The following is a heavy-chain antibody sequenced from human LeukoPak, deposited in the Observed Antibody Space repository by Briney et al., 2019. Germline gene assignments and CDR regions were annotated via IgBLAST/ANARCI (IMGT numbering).Heavy chain of an antibody. CDR2: VDPEDGET. D-gene: IGHD6-19*01. V-gene: IGHV1-69-2*01. CDR1: GYTFTGYY. CDR3: RIAVAGTTDY. Sequence: ASVKVSCKASGYTFTGYYMHWVRQAPGKGLEWMGLVDPEDGETIYAEKFQGRVTITADTSTDTAYMELSSLRSEDTAVYYCRIAVAGTTDYWGQGTLVTVSS. J-gene: IGHJ4*02.